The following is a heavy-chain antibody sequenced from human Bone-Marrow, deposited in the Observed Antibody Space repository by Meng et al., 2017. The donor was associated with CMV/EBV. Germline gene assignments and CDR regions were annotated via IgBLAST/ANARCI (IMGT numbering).Heavy chain of an antibody. V-gene: IGHV3-30-3*01. Sequence: SCAASGFTFSSYAMHWVRQAPGKGLEWVAVISYDGSNKYYADSVKGRFTISRDNSKNTLYLQMNSLRAEDTAVYYCGQSSTSQGPFDYWGQGTLVTVSS. D-gene: IGHD2-2*01. CDR2: ISYDGSNK. CDR1: GFTFSSYA. CDR3: GQSSTSQGPFDY. J-gene: IGHJ4*02.